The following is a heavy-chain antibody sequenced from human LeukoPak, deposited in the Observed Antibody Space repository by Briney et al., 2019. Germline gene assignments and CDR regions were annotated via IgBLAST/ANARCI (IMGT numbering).Heavy chain of an antibody. D-gene: IGHD6-19*01. CDR2: ISAYNGDT. Sequence: GASVKVSCKASGYTFTSYGISWVRQAPGQGLEWMGWISAYNGDTNYAQKLQGRVTMTTDTSTSTAYMELRSLRSDDTAVYHCASGKGYSSGWYDYFDYWGQGTLVTVSS. CDR3: ASGKGYSSGWYDYFDY. J-gene: IGHJ4*02. CDR1: GYTFTSYG. V-gene: IGHV1-18*04.